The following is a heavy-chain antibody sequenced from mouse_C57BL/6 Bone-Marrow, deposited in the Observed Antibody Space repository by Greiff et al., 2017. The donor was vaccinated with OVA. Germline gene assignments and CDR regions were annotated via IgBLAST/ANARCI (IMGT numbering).Heavy chain of an antibody. CDR2: IDPSDSYT. CDR3: AYYSNYDAMDY. J-gene: IGHJ4*01. Sequence: QVHVKQPGAELVKPGASVKLSCKASGYTFTSYWMQWVKQRPGQGLEWIGEIDPSDSYTNYNQKFKGKATLTVDTSSSTAYMQLSSLTSEDSAVYYCAYYSNYDAMDYWGQGTSVTVSS. V-gene: IGHV1-50*01. CDR1: GYTFTSYW. D-gene: IGHD2-5*01.